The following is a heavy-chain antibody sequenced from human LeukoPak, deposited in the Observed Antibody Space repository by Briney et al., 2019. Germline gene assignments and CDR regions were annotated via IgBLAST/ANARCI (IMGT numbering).Heavy chain of an antibody. CDR3: ARAVRGYSYAYLPY. Sequence: ASVKVSCKASGYTFSRYGISWVRQAPGQGLEWMGWISAYDGNTNYAQKLQGRVTMTTDTSTSTAYMELRSLRSDDTAVYYCARAVRGYSYAYLPYWGQGTLVTVSS. V-gene: IGHV1-18*01. CDR1: GYTFSRYG. D-gene: IGHD5-18*01. J-gene: IGHJ4*02. CDR2: ISAYDGNT.